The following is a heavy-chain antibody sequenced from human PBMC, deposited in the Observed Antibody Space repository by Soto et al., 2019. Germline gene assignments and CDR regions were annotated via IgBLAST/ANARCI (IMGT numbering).Heavy chain of an antibody. Sequence: QGQLVESGRDMVQPGRSLRLSCAASGFTFSHYPMHWVRQAPGKGLEWVAAISYDGSDKYYAESLKGRFTISRDNPRNTLYLPLESVTPYDTAVYFCARQLGVREGPAGLGAFDIWGRGTMVTVSS. CDR1: GFTFSHYP. J-gene: IGHJ3*02. D-gene: IGHD2-2*01. CDR2: ISYDGSDK. CDR3: ARQLGVREGPAGLGAFDI. V-gene: IGHV3-30-3*01.